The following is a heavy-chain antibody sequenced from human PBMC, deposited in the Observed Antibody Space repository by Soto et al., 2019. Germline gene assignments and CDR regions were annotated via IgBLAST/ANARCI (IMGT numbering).Heavy chain of an antibody. V-gene: IGHV3-9*01. D-gene: IGHD4-17*01. J-gene: IGHJ3*02. CDR3: AKALPGDYGGDAFDI. CDR2: ISWNSGSI. Sequence: EVQLVESGGGLVQPGRSLRLSCAASGFTFDDYAMHWVRQAPGKGLEWVSGISWNSGSIGYADSVKGRFTISRDNAKNSLYLQMNSQRAEDTALYYCAKALPGDYGGDAFDIWGQGTMVTVSS. CDR1: GFTFDDYA.